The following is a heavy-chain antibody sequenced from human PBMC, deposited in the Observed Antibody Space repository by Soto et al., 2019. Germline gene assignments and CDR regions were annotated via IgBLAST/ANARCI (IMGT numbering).Heavy chain of an antibody. D-gene: IGHD2-2*01. CDR2: INHSGGT. V-gene: IGHV4-34*01. CDR1: GGSFSDYY. Sequence: SETLSLTCAVYGGSFSDYYWSWIRQPPGKGLEWIGEINHSGGTNYNPSLKSRVTISVDTSKNQFSLKLSSVTAADTAVYYCARGDEFVDEKVVPAVRSRWFDPWGQGTLVTVSS. J-gene: IGHJ5*02. CDR3: ARGDEFVDEKVVPAVRSRWFDP.